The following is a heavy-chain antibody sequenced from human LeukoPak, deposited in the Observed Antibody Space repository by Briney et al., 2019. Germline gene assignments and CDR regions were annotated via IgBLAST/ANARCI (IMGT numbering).Heavy chain of an antibody. Sequence: EASVKVSCKASGGTFSSYAISWVRQAPGQGLEWMGGIIPIFGTANYAQKFQDRVTITADESTNMVYMELSSLRSEDTAVYYCASGAGSYFSWGQGTLVTVSS. CDR2: IIPIFGTA. V-gene: IGHV1-69*13. CDR1: GGTFSSYA. J-gene: IGHJ4*02. D-gene: IGHD1-26*01. CDR3: ASGAGSYFS.